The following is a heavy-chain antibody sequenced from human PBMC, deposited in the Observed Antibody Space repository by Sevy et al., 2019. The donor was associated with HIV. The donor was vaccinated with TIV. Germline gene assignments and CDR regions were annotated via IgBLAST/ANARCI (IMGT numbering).Heavy chain of an antibody. CDR1: GFTFSSYG. Sequence: GGSLRLSCAASGFTFSSYGMHWVRQAPGKGLEWVGRIKSKTDGGTTDYAAPVKGRFSISRDDSKNTLYLQMNSLKTEDTAVFYCTTDRYRIAVIDYWGQGTLVTASS. V-gene: IGHV3-15*07. CDR2: IKSKTDGGTT. D-gene: IGHD6-19*01. J-gene: IGHJ4*02. CDR3: TTDRYRIAVIDY.